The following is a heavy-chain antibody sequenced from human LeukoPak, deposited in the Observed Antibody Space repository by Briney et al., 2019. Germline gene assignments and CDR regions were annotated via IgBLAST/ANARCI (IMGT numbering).Heavy chain of an antibody. CDR2: ISGSGGST. CDR3: ARGAAESGSYSFDY. J-gene: IGHJ4*02. V-gene: IGHV3-23*01. Sequence: GGSLRLSCAASGFTFSSYGMSWVRQAPGKGLEWVSAISGSGGSTYYADSVKGRFTISRDNAKNSLYLQMNSLRAEDTAVYYCARGAAESGSYSFDYWGQGTLVTVSS. CDR1: GFTFSSYG. D-gene: IGHD1-26*01.